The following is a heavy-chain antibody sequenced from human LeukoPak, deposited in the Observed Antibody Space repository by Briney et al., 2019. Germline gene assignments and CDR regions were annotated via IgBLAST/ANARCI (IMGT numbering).Heavy chain of an antibody. J-gene: IGHJ4*02. D-gene: IGHD3-3*01. Sequence: SETLSLTCAVYGGSFSGYYWSWIRQPPGKGQEWIGEINHSGSTNYNPSLKSRVTISVDTSKNQFSLKLSSVTAADTAVYYCARHSTFFGVVIIKGRVRGPFDYWGQGTLVTVSS. CDR1: GGSFSGYY. V-gene: IGHV4-34*01. CDR2: INHSGST. CDR3: ARHSTFFGVVIIKGRVRGPFDY.